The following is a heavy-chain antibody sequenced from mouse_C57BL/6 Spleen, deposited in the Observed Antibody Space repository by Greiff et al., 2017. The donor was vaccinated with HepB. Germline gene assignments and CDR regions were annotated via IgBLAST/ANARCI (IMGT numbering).Heavy chain of an antibody. CDR2: IYPGSGNT. CDR3: ARDGSSRPFDY. CDR1: GYTFTDYY. Sequence: VQLQQSGAELVRPGASVKLSCKASGYTFTDYYINWVKQRPGQGLEWIARIYPGSGNTYYNEKFKGKATLTADKSSSTAYMQLSSLTSEDSAVYFCARDGSSRPFDYWGQGTTLTVSS. V-gene: IGHV1-76*01. D-gene: IGHD1-1*01. J-gene: IGHJ2*01.